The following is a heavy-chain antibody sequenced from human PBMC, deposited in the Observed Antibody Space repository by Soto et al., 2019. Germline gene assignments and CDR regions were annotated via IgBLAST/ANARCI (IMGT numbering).Heavy chain of an antibody. CDR3: ARGRYNYGYYDY. CDR1: GGSFSGYY. V-gene: IGHV4-34*01. J-gene: IGHJ4*02. CDR2: INHSGST. Sequence: QVQLQQWGAGLLKPSETLSLTCAVYGGSFSGYYWSWFRQSPGKGLVWIGEINHSGSTNYNPSLKRRVTTAVDTSKSQFSLELRSVPAAATAVYYCARGRYNYGYYDYWGQGTLVTVSS. D-gene: IGHD5-18*01.